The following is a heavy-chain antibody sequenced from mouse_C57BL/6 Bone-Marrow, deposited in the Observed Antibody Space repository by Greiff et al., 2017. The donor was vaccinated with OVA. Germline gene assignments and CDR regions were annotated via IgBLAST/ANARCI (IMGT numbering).Heavy chain of an antibody. CDR2: INPSTGGT. CDR1: GYSFTGYY. J-gene: IGHJ2*01. V-gene: IGHV1-42*01. CDR3: ARSRVFDY. Sequence: VQLHQSGPELVKPGASVKISCKASGYSFTGYYMNWVKQSPEKSLEWIGEINPSTGGTTYNQKFKAKATLTVDKSSSTAYMQLKSLTSEDSAVYYCARSRVFDYWGQGTTLTVSS.